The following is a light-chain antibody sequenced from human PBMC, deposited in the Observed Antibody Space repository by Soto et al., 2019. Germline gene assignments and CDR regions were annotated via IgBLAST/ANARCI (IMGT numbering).Light chain of an antibody. CDR2: ANS. V-gene: IGLV1-47*01. J-gene: IGLJ7*01. CDR3: VAWDDSLRCAI. Sequence: QSVLTQPPSASGTPDQSVIISCSGSSSNIGNNLVYWYQQVPGMAPKLLIYANSQRPSGVPDRFSGSKSGTSASLAISGLRSEDEADYYCVAWDDSLRCAIFGGGTQLTVL. CDR1: SSNIGNNL.